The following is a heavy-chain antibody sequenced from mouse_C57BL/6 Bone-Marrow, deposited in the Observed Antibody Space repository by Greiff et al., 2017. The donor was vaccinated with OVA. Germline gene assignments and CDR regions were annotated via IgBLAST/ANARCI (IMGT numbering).Heavy chain of an antibody. V-gene: IGHV1-22*01. D-gene: IGHD2-4*01. Sequence: VQLQQSGPELVKPGASVKMSCKASGYTFTDYNMHWVKQSHGKSLEWIGYINPNNGGTSYNQKFKGQATLTVNKSSSTAYMELRSLTSDESAVYYCATYDYDLYWYFDVWGTGTTVTVSS. CDR1: GYTFTDYN. CDR3: ATYDYDLYWYFDV. CDR2: INPNNGGT. J-gene: IGHJ1*03.